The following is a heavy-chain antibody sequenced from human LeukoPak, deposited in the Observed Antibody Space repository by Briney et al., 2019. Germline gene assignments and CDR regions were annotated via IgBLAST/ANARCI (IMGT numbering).Heavy chain of an antibody. V-gene: IGHV4-4*07. CDR1: GGSISSYY. CDR3: AREYSSSWYMYEGWFDP. CDR2: IYTSGST. J-gene: IGHJ5*02. D-gene: IGHD6-13*01. Sequence: KPSETLSLTCTVSGGSISSYYWSWIRQPAGKGLEWIGRIYTSGSTNYNPSLKGRVTMSVDTSKNQFSLKLSSVTAADTAVYYCAREYSSSWYMYEGWFDPWGQGTLVTVSS.